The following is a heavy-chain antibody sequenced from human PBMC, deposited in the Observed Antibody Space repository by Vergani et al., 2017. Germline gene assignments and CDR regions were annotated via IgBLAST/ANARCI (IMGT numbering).Heavy chain of an antibody. J-gene: IGHJ5*02. CDR1: GGSISSYY. CDR2: IYYSGST. Sequence: QVQLQESGPGLVKPSETLSLTCTVSGGSISSYYWSWIRQPPGKGLEWIGYIYYSGSTNYNPSLKSRVTISVATSKNQFSLKLSSVTAADTAVYYCARGGLARYYDFWSGQGXFDPWGQGTLVTVSS. CDR3: ARGGLARYYDFWSGQGXFDP. D-gene: IGHD3-3*01. V-gene: IGHV4-59*01.